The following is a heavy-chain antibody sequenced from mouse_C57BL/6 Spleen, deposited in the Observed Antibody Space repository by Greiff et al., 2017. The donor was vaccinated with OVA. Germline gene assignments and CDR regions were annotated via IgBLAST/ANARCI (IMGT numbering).Heavy chain of an antibody. V-gene: IGHV3-6*01. CDR2: ISYDGSN. CDR3: AREGSGYVNYAMDY. D-gene: IGHD3-2*02. Sequence: ESGPGLVKPSQSLSLTCSVTGYSITSGYFWNWIRQFPGNKLEWMGYISYDGSNNYNPSLKNRISITRDTSKNQFFLKLNSVTTEDTATYYCAREGSGYVNYAMDYWGQGTSVTVSS. J-gene: IGHJ4*01. CDR1: GYSITSGYF.